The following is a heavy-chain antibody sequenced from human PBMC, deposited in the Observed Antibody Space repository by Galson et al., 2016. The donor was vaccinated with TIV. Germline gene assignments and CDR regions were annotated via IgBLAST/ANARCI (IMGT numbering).Heavy chain of an antibody. V-gene: IGHV1-2*02. CDR2: INANDGMT. J-gene: IGHJ4*02. Sequence: SVKVSCKASGSTFNNYAINWVRQAPGQGFESLGWINANDGMTKFAQKFHGRVTLSRDTSITTVYMEMSGLTPDDTAVYYCARTGDFDYWGQGTPVTVSS. CDR1: GSTFNNYA. CDR3: ARTGDFDY. D-gene: IGHD1-14*01.